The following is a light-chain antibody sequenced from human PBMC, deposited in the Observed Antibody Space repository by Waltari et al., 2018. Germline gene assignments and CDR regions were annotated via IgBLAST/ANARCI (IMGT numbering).Light chain of an antibody. CDR3: QSIDVDALT. Sequence: SFELTQPPSVSVSPGQTATITCSGDVLPKQYVYWYQQKPGQAPVLLIYKDTERPSGIPGRVSGSTSGTGTTVTLTIGGVQAEDEADYYCQSIDVDALTFGGGTKLTVL. CDR2: KDT. CDR1: VLPKQY. V-gene: IGLV3-25*03. J-gene: IGLJ2*01.